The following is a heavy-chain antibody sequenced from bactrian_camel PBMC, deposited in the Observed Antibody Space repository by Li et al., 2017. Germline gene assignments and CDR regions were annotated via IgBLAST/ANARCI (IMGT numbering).Heavy chain of an antibody. CDR1: TGTFRSAC. Sequence: VQLVESGGGSVQAGGSLRLSCAASTGTFRSACMGWIRQVSGKEREGVASIDSDGETTYADSVKGRFTISQDNAKNTVYLQMNNLQPEGTAMYYCAEGRGSRGEHCYSLNYWGQGTQVTVS. CDR2: IDSDGET. V-gene: IGHV3S9*01. CDR3: AEGRGSRGEHCYSLNY. J-gene: IGHJ4*01. D-gene: IGHD6*01.